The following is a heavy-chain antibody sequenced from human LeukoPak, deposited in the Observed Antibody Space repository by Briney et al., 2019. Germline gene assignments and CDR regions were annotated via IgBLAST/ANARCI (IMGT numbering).Heavy chain of an antibody. CDR2: IKQDGSEK. CDR1: GFTFSSYW. Sequence: GGSLRLSCAGSGFTFSSYWMSWVRQAPGKGLEWVANIKQDGSEKYYVDSVKGRFTISRDNAKNSLYLQMNSLRAEDTAVYYCARVGDDYVWGSAYFDYWGQGTLVTVSS. D-gene: IGHD3-16*01. CDR3: ARVGDDYVWGSAYFDY. J-gene: IGHJ4*02. V-gene: IGHV3-7*01.